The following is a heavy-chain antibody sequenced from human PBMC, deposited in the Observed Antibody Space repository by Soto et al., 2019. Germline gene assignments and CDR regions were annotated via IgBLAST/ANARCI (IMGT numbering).Heavy chain of an antibody. V-gene: IGHV1-3*01. J-gene: IGHJ6*02. CDR3: AREFHCSSTSCSYGMDV. CDR1: GYTFTSYA. Sequence: GASVKVSCKASGYTFTSYAMHWVRQAPGQRLEWMGWINAGNGNTKYSQKFQGRVTITRDTSASTAYMELSSLRSEDTAVYYCAREFHCSSTSCSYGMDVWGQGTTVTVSS. CDR2: INAGNGNT. D-gene: IGHD2-2*01.